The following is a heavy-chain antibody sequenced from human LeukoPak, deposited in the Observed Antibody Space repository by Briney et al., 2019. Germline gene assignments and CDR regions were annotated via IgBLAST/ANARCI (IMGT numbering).Heavy chain of an antibody. J-gene: IGHJ3*02. Sequence: GGSLRLSCAASGFTFSSYTMNWVRQAPGKGLEWVANIKQDGSEKYYVDSVKGRFTISRDNAKNSLYLQMNSLRAEDTAVYYCARDPDGVAFDIWGQGTMVTVSS. D-gene: IGHD3-3*01. V-gene: IGHV3-7*03. CDR3: ARDPDGVAFDI. CDR1: GFTFSSYT. CDR2: IKQDGSEK.